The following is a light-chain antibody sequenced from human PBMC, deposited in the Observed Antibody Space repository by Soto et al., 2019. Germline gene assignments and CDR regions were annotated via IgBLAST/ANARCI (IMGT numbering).Light chain of an antibody. CDR3: QQYNSYSET. CDR2: KAS. J-gene: IGKJ1*01. CDR1: QSVSSW. Sequence: DIQMTQSPSTLSASVGDRVTITCRASQSVSSWLAWYQQKPGKAPKLLIYKASILESGVPSRFSGSGSGTEFTLTISSLQPDDFATYYCQQYNSYSETFGQGTRWISN. V-gene: IGKV1-5*03.